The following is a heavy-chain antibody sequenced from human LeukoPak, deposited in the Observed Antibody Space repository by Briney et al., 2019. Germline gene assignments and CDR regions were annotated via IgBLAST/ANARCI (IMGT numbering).Heavy chain of an antibody. CDR3: ARVRDRSSYFYDLDY. J-gene: IGHJ4*02. V-gene: IGHV4-59*01. CDR2: IHYSGST. CDR1: GGSISSYY. D-gene: IGHD3-22*01. Sequence: SETLSLTCTVSGGSISSYYWSWIRQPPGKGLEWIGCIHYSGSTNYNPSLKSRLTISVDTSKNQFSLKLSSVTAADTAVYYCARVRDRSSYFYDLDYWGQGTLVTVSS.